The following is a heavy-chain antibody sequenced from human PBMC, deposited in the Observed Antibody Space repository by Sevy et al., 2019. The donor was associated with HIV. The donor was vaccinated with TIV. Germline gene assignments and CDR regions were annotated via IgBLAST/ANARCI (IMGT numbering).Heavy chain of an antibody. CDR2: VSGSSNYI. Sequence: GESLKISCAASGFTFIRYNMNWVRQAPGKGLEWVSSVSGSSNYIYDAESLKGRFIISRDNAKDTLYLQMNSLRADDTAVYYYARGPPDGSYDYFDYWGQGTLVTVSS. CDR1: GFTFIRYN. J-gene: IGHJ4*02. V-gene: IGHV3-21*06. CDR3: ARGPPDGSYDYFDY. D-gene: IGHD1-26*01.